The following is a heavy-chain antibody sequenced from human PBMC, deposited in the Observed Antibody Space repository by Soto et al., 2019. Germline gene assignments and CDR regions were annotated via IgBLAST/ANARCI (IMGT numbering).Heavy chain of an antibody. V-gene: IGHV3-73*02. Sequence: EVQLVESGGGLVQPGSSLRLSCAASGFTFSASAIHWVRQASGKGLEWVGRVRTKNNNYATTYAASVTGRFTISRDDSRNTAFLHMSSLKTADTAIYYCTSYDNSGYFYLNYWGQGTLVTVSS. CDR3: TSYDNSGYFYLNY. CDR2: VRTKNNNYAT. J-gene: IGHJ4*02. CDR1: GFTFSASA. D-gene: IGHD3-22*01.